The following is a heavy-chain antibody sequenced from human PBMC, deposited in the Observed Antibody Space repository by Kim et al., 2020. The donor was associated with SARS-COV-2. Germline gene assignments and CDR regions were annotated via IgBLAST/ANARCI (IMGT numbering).Heavy chain of an antibody. D-gene: IGHD3-22*01. CDR3: ARDPYYYDSSGYFWYYYYGMDV. CDR2: ISSSSSTI. CDR1: GFTFSSYS. J-gene: IGHJ6*02. V-gene: IGHV3-48*02. Sequence: GGSLRLSCAASGFTFSSYSMNWVRQAPGKGLEWVSYISSSSSTIYYADSVKGRFTISRDNAKNSLYLQMNSLRDEDTAVYYCARDPYYYDSSGYFWYYYYGMDVWGQGTTVTVSS.